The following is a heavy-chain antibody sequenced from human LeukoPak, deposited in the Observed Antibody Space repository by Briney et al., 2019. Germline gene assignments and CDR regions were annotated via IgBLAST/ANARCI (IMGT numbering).Heavy chain of an antibody. D-gene: IGHD3-9*01. V-gene: IGHV3-7*01. CDR1: GFTLSSYW. CDR3: ARSKKDGYDIFTGYYHFDY. Sequence: PRGSLRLSCEVTGFTLSSYWMSWVRQAPGKGLEWVANIKQDGTETDYGDSVKGRFTISRDNAKNSLYLQLNSLRGEDAAVYYCARSKKDGYDIFTGYYHFDYWGQGTLVTVSS. CDR2: IKQDGTET. J-gene: IGHJ4*02.